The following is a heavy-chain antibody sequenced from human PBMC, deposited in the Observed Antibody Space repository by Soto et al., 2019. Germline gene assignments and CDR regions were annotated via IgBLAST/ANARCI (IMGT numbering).Heavy chain of an antibody. CDR2: ISYDGSIK. Sequence: VGSLRLSCAASGFTFRGYGMHWVRQAPGRGLEWVALISYDGSIKYYADSVRGRFTISRDNSKNTLYLQMNSLRAEDTAVYYCANSEYSRYKNIDVWGQGTTVTVSS. V-gene: IGHV3-30*18. CDR3: ANSEYSRYKNIDV. D-gene: IGHD5-18*01. CDR1: GFTFRGYG. J-gene: IGHJ6*02.